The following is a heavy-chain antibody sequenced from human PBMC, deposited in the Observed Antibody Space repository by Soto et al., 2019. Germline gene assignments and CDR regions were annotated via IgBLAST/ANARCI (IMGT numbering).Heavy chain of an antibody. V-gene: IGHV5-51*01. Sequence: ASVKVSWQGSGYSFTSHWIAWVRQMPGKGLEWMGIIYPGDSNTRYSPSFQGQVTISADRSISTAYLQWSSLRASDTAMYYCARRYCSSSICYYFDYWGQGALVTVSS. CDR1: GYSFTSHW. CDR2: IYPGDSNT. D-gene: IGHD2-15*01. J-gene: IGHJ4*02. CDR3: ARRYCSSSICYYFDY.